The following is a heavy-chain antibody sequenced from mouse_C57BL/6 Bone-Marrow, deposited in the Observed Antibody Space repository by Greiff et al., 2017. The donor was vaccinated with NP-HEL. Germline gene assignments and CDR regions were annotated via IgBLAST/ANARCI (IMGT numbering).Heavy chain of an antibody. CDR3: ARGDSNYVAY. Sequence: QVQLKQPGAELVKPGASVKTSCKASGYTFTSYWITWVKQRPGQGLEWIGDIYPGSGSTNYNEKFKSKATLTVDTSSSTAYMQLSSLTSEDSAVYYCARGDSNYVAYWGQGTLVTVSA. CDR2: IYPGSGST. J-gene: IGHJ3*01. V-gene: IGHV1-55*01. CDR1: GYTFTSYW. D-gene: IGHD2-5*01.